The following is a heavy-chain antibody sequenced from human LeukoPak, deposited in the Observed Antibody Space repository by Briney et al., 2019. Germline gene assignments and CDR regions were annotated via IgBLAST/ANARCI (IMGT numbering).Heavy chain of an antibody. CDR2: ISNSGNII. Sequence: GGSLRLSCAASGFTFTTYAMSWVRQAPGKGLEWVSTISNSGNIIYYADSVKGRLTISRDNSKNTLYLQMNSLRAEDTAVYYCAKDGIGNFWSGYHVTYQYYGMDVWGQGTTVTVSS. CDR1: GFTFTTYA. CDR3: AKDGIGNFWSGYHVTYQYYGMDV. D-gene: IGHD3-3*01. J-gene: IGHJ6*02. V-gene: IGHV3-23*01.